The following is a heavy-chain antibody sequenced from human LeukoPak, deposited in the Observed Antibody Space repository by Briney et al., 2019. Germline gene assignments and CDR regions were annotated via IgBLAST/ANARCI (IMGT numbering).Heavy chain of an antibody. J-gene: IGHJ4*02. CDR3: AREGVIAALFDY. D-gene: IGHD6-6*01. CDR2: IYYSGST. CDR1: GGSFSGYY. Sequence: SETLSLTCAVYGGSFSGYYWSWIRQHPGKGLEWIGYIYYSGSTYYNPSLKSRVTISVDTSKNQFSLKLSSVTAADTAVYYCAREGVIAALFDYWGQGTLVTVSS. V-gene: IGHV4-31*11.